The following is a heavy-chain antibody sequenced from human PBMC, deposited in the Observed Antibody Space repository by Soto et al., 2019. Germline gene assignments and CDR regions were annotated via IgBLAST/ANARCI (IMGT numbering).Heavy chain of an antibody. CDR1: GFTISSYA. CDR2: ISGSGGST. D-gene: IGHD6-6*01. CDR3: AKDRSSSGGFDY. J-gene: IGHJ4*02. V-gene: IGHV3-23*01. Sequence: GGSLRLSCAASGFTISSYAMSWVRQAPGKGLEWVSAISGSGGSTYYADSVKGRFTISRDNSKNTLYLQMNSLRAEDTAVYYCAKDRSSSGGFDYWGQGTLVTVSS.